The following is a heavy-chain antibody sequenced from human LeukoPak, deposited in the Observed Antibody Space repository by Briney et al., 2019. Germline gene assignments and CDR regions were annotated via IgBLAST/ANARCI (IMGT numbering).Heavy chain of an antibody. J-gene: IGHJ4*02. CDR1: GFTVSSSY. V-gene: IGHV3-66*01. Sequence: GGSLRLSCAASGFTVSSSYMTWVRQAPGKGLEWVSVIYSGGTTYYADSVKGRFTISRDNSKNTLYLQMNSLRDEDTAVYYCARGVAAAGTTLDYWGQGTLVTVSS. CDR2: IYSGGTT. CDR3: ARGVAAAGTTLDY. D-gene: IGHD6-13*01.